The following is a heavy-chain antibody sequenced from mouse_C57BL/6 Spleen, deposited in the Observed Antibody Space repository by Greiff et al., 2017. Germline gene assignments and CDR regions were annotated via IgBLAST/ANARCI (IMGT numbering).Heavy chain of an antibody. CDR3: ARGGSSGYGYAMDY. V-gene: IGHV1-55*01. CDR1: GYTFTSYW. J-gene: IGHJ4*01. CDR2: IYPGSGST. Sequence: VQLQQPGAELVKPGASVKMSCKASGYTFTSYWITWVKQRPGQGLEWIGDIYPGSGSTNYNEKFKSKATLTGDTSSSKAYMQLSSLTSEDSAVYYWARGGSSGYGYAMDYWGQGTSVTVSS. D-gene: IGHD3-2*02.